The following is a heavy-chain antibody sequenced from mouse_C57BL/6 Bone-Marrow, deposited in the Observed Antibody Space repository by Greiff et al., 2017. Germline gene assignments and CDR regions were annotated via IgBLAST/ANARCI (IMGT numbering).Heavy chain of an antibody. D-gene: IGHD2-4*01. Sequence: VQLQQSGPELVKPGASVKISCKASGYAFSSSWMNWVKQRPGKGLEWIGRIYPGDGDTNYNGKFKGKATLTADKSSSTAYMQLSRLTSEDSAVYFGARALIYYDYDYFDYWGQGTTLTVSS. J-gene: IGHJ2*01. CDR1: GYAFSSSW. V-gene: IGHV1-82*01. CDR2: IYPGDGDT. CDR3: ARALIYYDYDYFDY.